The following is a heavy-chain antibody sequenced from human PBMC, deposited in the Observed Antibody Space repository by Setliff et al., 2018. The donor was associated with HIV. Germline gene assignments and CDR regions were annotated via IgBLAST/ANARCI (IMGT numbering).Heavy chain of an antibody. D-gene: IGHD3-3*01. V-gene: IGHV3-30*07. Sequence: AGGSLRLSCVASGFGFSNFAMHWVRQAPGKGLEWVSVISYDGSRISYADSVKGRFTISRDNAKNTLYLQMNSLRDEDTAVYYCARDRGSGTCRGCDYMDVWGKGTTVTVSS. J-gene: IGHJ6*03. CDR3: ARDRGSGTCRGCDYMDV. CDR1: GFGFSNFA. CDR2: ISYDGSRI.